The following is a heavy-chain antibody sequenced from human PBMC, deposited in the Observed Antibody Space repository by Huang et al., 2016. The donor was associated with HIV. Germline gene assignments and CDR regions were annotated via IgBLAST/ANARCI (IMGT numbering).Heavy chain of an antibody. D-gene: IGHD3-16*01. CDR3: AKRGGAWGSPYAFDL. V-gene: IGHV1-69*13. CDR2: IIPRFGTR. CDR1: GGSFNNFG. Sequence: QVQLVQSGAEVRKPGSSVKVSCRASGGSFNNFGINWVRQAPGQGLEWRGGIIPRFGTRNDAQRCQGRVTITADETTGVVYMELSSLRSDDTAVYFCAKRGGAWGSPYAFDLWGPGTMVTVSS. J-gene: IGHJ3*01.